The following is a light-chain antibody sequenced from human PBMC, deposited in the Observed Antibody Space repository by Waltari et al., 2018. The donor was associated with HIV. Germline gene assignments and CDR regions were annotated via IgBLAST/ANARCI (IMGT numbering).Light chain of an antibody. CDR2: EVR. CDR1: KDGVVVYNY. V-gene: IGLV2-14*03. J-gene: IGLJ3*02. Sequence: QSVLTQPASVAASPRQSATTSFTGTKDGVVVYNYVSWYHQHPGKAPKLIIYEVRNRPSGISSRFSGSKSDNTASLTVSGLQDEDEADYFCNSFGINTLMVFGGGTRLTVL. CDR3: NSFGINTLMV.